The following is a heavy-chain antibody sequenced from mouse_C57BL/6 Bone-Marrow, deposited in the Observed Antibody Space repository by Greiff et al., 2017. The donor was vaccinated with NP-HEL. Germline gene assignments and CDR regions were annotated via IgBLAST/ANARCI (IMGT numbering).Heavy chain of an antibody. J-gene: IGHJ2*01. CDR2: IYPGSGST. Sequence: QVQLQQPGAELVKPGASVKMSCKASGYTFTSYWITWVKQRPGQGLGWIGDIYPGSGSTNYNEKFKSKATLTVDTSSSTACMQLSSLTSEDSAVYYCARAYYYGNYFDYWGQGTTLTVSS. CDR1: GYTFTSYW. CDR3: ARAYYYGNYFDY. D-gene: IGHD1-1*01. V-gene: IGHV1-55*01.